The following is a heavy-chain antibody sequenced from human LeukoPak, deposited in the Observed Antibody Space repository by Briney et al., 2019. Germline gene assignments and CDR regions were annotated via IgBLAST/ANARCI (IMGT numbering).Heavy chain of an antibody. D-gene: IGHD3-10*01. Sequence: GGSLRLSCAAPGFTFSSAWMTWVRQAPGKGLEWVANVKLDGSEKYDVDSVKGRFTISRDNAKNSLFLQMNSLRVEDTAVYYCARHYYHALDVWGQGTTVTVSS. CDR1: GFTFSSAW. V-gene: IGHV3-7*01. CDR3: ARHYYHALDV. J-gene: IGHJ6*02. CDR2: VKLDGSEK.